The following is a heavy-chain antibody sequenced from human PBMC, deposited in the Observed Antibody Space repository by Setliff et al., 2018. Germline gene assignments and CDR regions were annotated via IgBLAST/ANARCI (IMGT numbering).Heavy chain of an antibody. CDR1: GDSISRGTYY. CDR2: IYYTGDP. V-gene: IGHV4-39*01. Sequence: PSETLSLTCTLSGDSISRGTYYWGWIRQSPGKGLEWIGSIYYTGDPYYNPSLKSRVTMSVDTSRNQLSLKLTSVTAADTAVYYCARHVGSRSRGYNYYYYYMDVWGKGTTVTVSS. D-gene: IGHD3-10*01. J-gene: IGHJ6*03. CDR3: ARHVGSRSRGYNYYYYYMDV.